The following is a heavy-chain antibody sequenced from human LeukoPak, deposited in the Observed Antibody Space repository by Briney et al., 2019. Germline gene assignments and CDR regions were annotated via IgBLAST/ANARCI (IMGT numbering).Heavy chain of an antibody. Sequence: GGSLRLSCAASGFTFSGYAMSWVRQAPGKGLEWVSAISGSGGSTYYADSVKGRFTTSRDNSKNTLYLQMNSLRAEDTAVYYCAKAHYYDSSGPFDYWGQGTLVTVSS. V-gene: IGHV3-23*01. CDR2: ISGSGGST. J-gene: IGHJ4*02. CDR1: GFTFSGYA. D-gene: IGHD3-22*01. CDR3: AKAHYYDSSGPFDY.